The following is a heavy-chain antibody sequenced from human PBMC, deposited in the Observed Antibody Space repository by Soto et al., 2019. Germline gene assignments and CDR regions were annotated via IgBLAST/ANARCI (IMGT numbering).Heavy chain of an antibody. D-gene: IGHD3-16*01. Sequence: EASVKVSCKASGYTFTSYDINWVRQATGQGLEWMGWMNPNSGNTGYAQKFQGRVTMTRNTSISTAYMELSSLRSEDTAVYYCARELITFGGVTQEEDWFDPWGQGTLVTVSS. CDR1: GYTFTSYD. J-gene: IGHJ5*02. V-gene: IGHV1-8*01. CDR3: ARELITFGGVTQEEDWFDP. CDR2: MNPNSGNT.